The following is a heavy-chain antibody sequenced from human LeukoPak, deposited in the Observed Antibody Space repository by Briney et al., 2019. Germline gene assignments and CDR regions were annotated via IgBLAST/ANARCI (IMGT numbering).Heavy chain of an antibody. CDR1: GFTFSNAW. CDR3: ARDGCGGDCYLADY. D-gene: IGHD2-21*02. Sequence: PGGSLRLSCAASGFTFSNAWMSWVRQAPGKGLEWVGRIKSKTDGGTTDYAAPVKGRFTISRDNSKNTLYLQMNSLRAEDTAVYYCARDGCGGDCYLADYWGQGTLVTVSS. V-gene: IGHV3-15*01. J-gene: IGHJ4*02. CDR2: IKSKTDGGTT.